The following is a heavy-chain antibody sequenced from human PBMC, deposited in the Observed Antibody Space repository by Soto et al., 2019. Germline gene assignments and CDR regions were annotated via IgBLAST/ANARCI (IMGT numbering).Heavy chain of an antibody. D-gene: IGHD6-19*01. CDR3: ARDDLPYSSGWYAPGY. CDR2: IVVGSGNT. Sequence: SVKVSCKASGFTFTSSAVQWVRQARGQRLEWIGWIVVGSGNTNYAQKFQERVTMTRDTSTSTAYMELSSLRSEDTAVYYCARDDLPYSSGWYAPGYWGQGTLVTVS. J-gene: IGHJ4*02. V-gene: IGHV1-58*01. CDR1: GFTFTSSA.